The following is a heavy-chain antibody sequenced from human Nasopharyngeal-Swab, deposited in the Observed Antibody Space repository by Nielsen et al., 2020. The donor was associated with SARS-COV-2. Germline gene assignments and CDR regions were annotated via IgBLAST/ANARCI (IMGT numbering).Heavy chain of an antibody. Sequence: GESLKISCAASGFTFSDYYMSWIRQAPGKGLEWVSYISSSGSTIYYADSVKGRFTISRDNAKNSLYLQMNSLRAEDTAVHYCATPEVGFGGPDYWGQGTLVTVPS. D-gene: IGHD3-10*01. CDR2: ISSSGSTI. CDR3: ATPEVGFGGPDY. J-gene: IGHJ4*01. V-gene: IGHV3-11*01. CDR1: GFTFSDYY.